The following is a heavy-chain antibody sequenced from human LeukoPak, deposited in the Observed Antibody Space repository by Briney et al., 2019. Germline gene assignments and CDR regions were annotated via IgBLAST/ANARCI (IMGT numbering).Heavy chain of an antibody. J-gene: IGHJ6*02. D-gene: IGHD2-2*01. Sequence: GGSLRLSCAASGFTLSSYGMHWVRQAPGKGLEWVAIICYDGRNKYHTDSVKGRFTVSRDNSKNTLYLQKNSLRAEDTAVYYCARDFSYCSSTSCFHYYYGMDVWGQGTTVTVSS. V-gene: IGHV3-33*01. CDR1: GFTLSSYG. CDR3: ARDFSYCSSTSCFHYYYGMDV. CDR2: ICYDGRNK.